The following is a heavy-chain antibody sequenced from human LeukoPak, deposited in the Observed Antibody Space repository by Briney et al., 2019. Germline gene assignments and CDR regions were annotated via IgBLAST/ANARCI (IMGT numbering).Heavy chain of an antibody. J-gene: IGHJ5*02. CDR3: AMSGYCTSTSCYVAYNWFDP. V-gene: IGHV5-51*01. CDR1: GFSFTNYW. Sequence: GESLKISCKCSGFSFTNYWIGWVRQMPGKGLEWMGIIYPGDSDTRYSPSFQGQVTISADKSISTAYLKWSSLKASDTAMYYCAMSGYCTSTSCYVAYNWFDPWGQGTLVTVSS. CDR2: IYPGDSDT. D-gene: IGHD2-2*01.